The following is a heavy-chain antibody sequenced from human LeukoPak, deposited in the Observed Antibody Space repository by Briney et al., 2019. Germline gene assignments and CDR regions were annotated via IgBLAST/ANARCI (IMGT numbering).Heavy chain of an antibody. CDR1: GGSISSSSYY. Sequence: ASETLSLTCTVSGGSISSSSYYWGWIRQPPGKGLEWIGSIYYSGSTYYNPSLKSRVTISVDTSKNQFSLKLSSVTAADTAVYYRARLFGYSSGQSHHYYYYYGMDVWGQGTTVTVSS. D-gene: IGHD6-19*01. CDR3: ARLFGYSSGQSHHYYYYYGMDV. CDR2: IYYSGST. V-gene: IGHV4-39*01. J-gene: IGHJ6*02.